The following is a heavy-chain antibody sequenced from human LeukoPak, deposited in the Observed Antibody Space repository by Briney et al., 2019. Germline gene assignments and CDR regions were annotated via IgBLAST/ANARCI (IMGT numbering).Heavy chain of an antibody. CDR1: GFTFSSYG. CDR2: ISYDGSNK. J-gene: IGHJ6*04. D-gene: IGHD2-2*01. V-gene: IGHV3-30*18. Sequence: PGGSLRLSCAASGFTFSSYGMHGVRQAPGKGLEWVAVISYDGSNKYYADSVKGRFTISRDNSKNTLYLQMNSLRAEDTAVYYCAKDLGGGYCSSTSCYYYFYGMDVWGKGTTVTVSS. CDR3: AKDLGGGYCSSTSCYYYFYGMDV.